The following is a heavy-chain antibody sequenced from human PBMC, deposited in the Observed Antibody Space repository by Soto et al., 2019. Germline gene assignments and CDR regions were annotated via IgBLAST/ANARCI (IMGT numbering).Heavy chain of an antibody. D-gene: IGHD3-22*01. V-gene: IGHV1-18*01. J-gene: IGHJ5*02. Sequence: GASVKVSCKASGYTFTNYGIIWVRQAPGQGLEWMGWINANNGNTDYVQKIQGRVTMTTDTSTSTAYMELRSLRSDDTAVYYCACFPYYYDSSGPQKFDTWGREPWSSSPQ. CDR2: INANNGNT. CDR3: ACFPYYYDSSGPQKFDT. CDR1: GYTFTNYG.